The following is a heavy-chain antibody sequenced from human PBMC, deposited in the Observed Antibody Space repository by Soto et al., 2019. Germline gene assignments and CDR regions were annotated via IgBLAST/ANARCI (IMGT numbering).Heavy chain of an antibody. CDR3: ASWLYSSSIQDQYNWFDP. CDR1: GGSFSGYY. D-gene: IGHD6-13*01. J-gene: IGHJ5*02. Sequence: SETLSLTCAVYGGSFSGYYWSWIRQPPGKGLEWIGEINHSGSTNYNPSLKSRVTISVDTSKNQFSLKLSSVTAADTAVYYCASWLYSSSIQDQYNWFDPWGQGTLVTVSS. V-gene: IGHV4-34*01. CDR2: INHSGST.